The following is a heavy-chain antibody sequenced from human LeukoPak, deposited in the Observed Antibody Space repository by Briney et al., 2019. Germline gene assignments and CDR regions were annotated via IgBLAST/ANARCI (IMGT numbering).Heavy chain of an antibody. CDR1: GFTFSSHA. J-gene: IGHJ6*02. D-gene: IGHD3-16*01. Sequence: GGSLRLSCAASGFTFSSHAMNWVRQAPGKGLEWVASINHNGNVNYYVDSVKGRFTISRDNAKNSLYLQMSNLRAEDTAVYFCARGGGLDVWGQGATVTVSS. CDR3: ARGGGLDV. V-gene: IGHV3-7*03. CDR2: INHNGNVN.